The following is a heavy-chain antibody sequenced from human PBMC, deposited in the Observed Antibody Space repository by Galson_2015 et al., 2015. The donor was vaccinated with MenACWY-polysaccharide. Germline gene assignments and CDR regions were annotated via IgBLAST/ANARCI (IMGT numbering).Heavy chain of an antibody. D-gene: IGHD6-6*01. CDR1: GFTFSNYW. J-gene: IGHJ4*02. CDR2: INQDGTVK. V-gene: IGHV3-7*01. CDR3: ARVGYASSSTDY. Sequence: SLRLSCAASGFTFSNYWMSWVRQAPGKGLEWVANINQDGTVKYYVDSVKGRFTISRDNAKNSLYVQMNSLRGEDMAVYYCARVGYASSSTDYWGQGTLVTVSS.